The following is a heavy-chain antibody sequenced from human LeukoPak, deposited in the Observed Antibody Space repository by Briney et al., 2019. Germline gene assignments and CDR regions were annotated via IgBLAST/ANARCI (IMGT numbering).Heavy chain of an antibody. J-gene: IGHJ4*02. V-gene: IGHV3-21*01. Sequence: GGSLRLSCAASGFTFSSYSMNWVRQAPGKGLEWVSSISSSSSYIYYADSVKGRFTISRDNAKNSLYLQMNSLRAEDTAVYYCARDQVPSTGYSYGLGDYWGQGTLVTVSS. CDR3: ARDQVPSTGYSYGLGDY. CDR1: GFTFSSYS. CDR2: ISSSSSYI. D-gene: IGHD5-18*01.